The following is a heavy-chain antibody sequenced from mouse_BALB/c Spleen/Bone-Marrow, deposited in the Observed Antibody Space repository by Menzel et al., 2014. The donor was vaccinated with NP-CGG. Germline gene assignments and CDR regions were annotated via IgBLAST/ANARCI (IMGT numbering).Heavy chain of an antibody. CDR2: INPSTGYT. V-gene: IGHV1-7*01. CDR1: GYTFTSYW. J-gene: IGHJ3*01. D-gene: IGHD3-1*01. Sequence: QVQLKESGAELAKPGASVKMSCKASGYTFTSYWMHWVKQRPGQGLEWIGYINPSTGYTEYNQKFKDKATLTADKSSSTAYMQLSSLTSEDSAVYYCARSAPWGGFAYWGQGTLVTVSA. CDR3: ARSAPWGGFAY.